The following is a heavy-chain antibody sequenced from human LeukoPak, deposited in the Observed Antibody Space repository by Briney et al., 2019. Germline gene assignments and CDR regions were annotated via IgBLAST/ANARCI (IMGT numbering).Heavy chain of an antibody. CDR3: AKVPYTSSNYYFDY. Sequence: GGSLRLSCAASGFTFSNYAMSWVRQAPGKGLEWVSVISGSEDNTYYADSVKGRFTISRDNSRNTLFLQMNSLRAEDTAVYYCAKVPYTSSNYYFDYWGQGTLVTVSS. V-gene: IGHV3-23*01. CDR1: GFTFSNYA. CDR2: ISGSEDNT. D-gene: IGHD5-18*01. J-gene: IGHJ4*02.